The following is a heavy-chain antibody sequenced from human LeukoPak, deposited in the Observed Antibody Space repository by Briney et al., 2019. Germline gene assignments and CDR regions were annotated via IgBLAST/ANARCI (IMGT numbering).Heavy chain of an antibody. CDR3: TRGGVYGDPDY. J-gene: IGHJ4*02. CDR1: GFTFSDYS. Sequence: GGSLRLSCAASGFTFSDYSMDWVRQAPGKGLEWDGRIRNKANSYTTEYAASVKGRFTISRDASKNSLYLQMNSLKTEDTAVYYCTRGGVYGDPDYWGQGTLVTVSS. CDR2: IRNKANSYTT. V-gene: IGHV3-72*01. D-gene: IGHD4/OR15-4a*01.